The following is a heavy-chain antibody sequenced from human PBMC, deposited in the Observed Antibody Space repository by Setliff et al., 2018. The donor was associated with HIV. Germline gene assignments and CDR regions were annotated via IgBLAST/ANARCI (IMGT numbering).Heavy chain of an antibody. V-gene: IGHV3-53*01. D-gene: IGHD3-16*01. Sequence: GGSLRLSCAASGFTVSSNSMTWVRQAPGKGLEWFSVIYSGGSTSYADSVKGRLTISRDNSKNTVYLQMNTLRAEDTAVYYCAKGRPPDYDYIWGTFYYYMDVWGKGTTVTVSS. CDR3: AKGRPPDYDYIWGTFYYYMDV. CDR1: GFTVSSNS. J-gene: IGHJ6*03. CDR2: IYSGGST.